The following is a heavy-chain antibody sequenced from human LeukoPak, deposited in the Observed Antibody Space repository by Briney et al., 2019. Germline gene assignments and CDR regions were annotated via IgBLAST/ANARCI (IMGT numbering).Heavy chain of an antibody. D-gene: IGHD6-6*01. J-gene: IGHJ6*03. CDR2: ISDSTDNT. CDR3: AKDDVAAFATGYMDV. Sequence: GGSLRLSCAASGFTFSSYAMSWVRQSPRKGLEWVSAISDSTDNTYYADSVKGRFTISRDRSKNTVYLQMNGLRADDTAVYYCAKDDVAAFATGYMDVWGKGTTVTVSS. V-gene: IGHV3-23*01. CDR1: GFTFSSYA.